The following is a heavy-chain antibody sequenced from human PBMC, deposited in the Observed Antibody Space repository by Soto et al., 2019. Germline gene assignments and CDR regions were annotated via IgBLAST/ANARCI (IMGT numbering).Heavy chain of an antibody. CDR1: GFSLSTSGVG. Sequence: SGPTLVNPTQTLTLTCTFSGFSLSTSGVGVGWIRQPPGKALEWLALIYWNDDKRYSPSLKSRLTITKDTSKNQVVLTMTNMDPVDTATYYCAHIFLAVAGKEYFQHWGQGTLVTVSS. J-gene: IGHJ1*01. D-gene: IGHD6-19*01. CDR2: IYWNDDK. CDR3: AHIFLAVAGKEYFQH. V-gene: IGHV2-5*01.